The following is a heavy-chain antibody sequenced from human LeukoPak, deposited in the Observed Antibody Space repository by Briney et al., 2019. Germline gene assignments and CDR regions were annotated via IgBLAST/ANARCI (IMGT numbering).Heavy chain of an antibody. CDR1: GYTFTSYD. V-gene: IGHV1-18*01. CDR3: AREEGSADAFDI. Sequence: ASVKVSCKASGYTFTSYDINWVRQAPGQGLEWMGWISAYNGNTNYAQKLQGRVTMTTDTSTSTAYMELRSLRSDDTAVYYCAREEGSADAFDIWGQGTMVTVSS. CDR2: ISAYNGNT. J-gene: IGHJ3*02.